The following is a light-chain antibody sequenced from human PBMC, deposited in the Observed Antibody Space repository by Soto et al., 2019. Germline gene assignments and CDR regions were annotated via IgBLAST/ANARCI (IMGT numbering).Light chain of an antibody. J-gene: IGLJ2*01. CDR2: GNS. Sequence: QSVLTQPPSVSGAPGQRVTISCTGSSSNIGAGYDVHWYQQLPGTAPKLLIYGNSNRPSGVPDRFSGSKSGTSASLDITGLQAEDEADYYCQSYDSSLSGVVFGGGFKLTVL. V-gene: IGLV1-40*01. CDR1: SSNIGAGYD. CDR3: QSYDSSLSGVV.